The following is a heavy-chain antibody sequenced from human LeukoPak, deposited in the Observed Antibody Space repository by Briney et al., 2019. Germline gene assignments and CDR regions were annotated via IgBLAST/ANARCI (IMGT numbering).Heavy chain of an antibody. CDR2: LNPNSGDT. CDR3: ARGRNIEMTTMSGGSDY. CDR1: GYTFTDYY. V-gene: IGHV1-2*02. D-gene: IGHD5-24*01. Sequence: ASVNVSCKASGYTFTDYYMHLVRQAPGQGLEWMGCLNPNSGDTNYAQKFQGRVSMTRDTSISTAYMDLSDLRSDDTAVYYCARGRNIEMTTMSGGSDYWGQGTLVTVSS. J-gene: IGHJ4*02.